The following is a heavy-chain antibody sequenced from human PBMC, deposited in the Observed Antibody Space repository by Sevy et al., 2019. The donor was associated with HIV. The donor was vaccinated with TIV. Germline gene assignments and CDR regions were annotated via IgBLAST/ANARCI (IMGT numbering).Heavy chain of an antibody. J-gene: IGHJ4*02. CDR2: IKPDGSEK. CDR1: GFIFSGYW. CDR3: ARGRYCSGGGCYVDY. V-gene: IGHV3-7*01. D-gene: IGHD2-15*01. Sequence: GGSLRLSCAVPGFIFSGYWMTWVRQPPGKGLEWMANIKPDGSEKYYVDSVTGRFSISRDNTKNSLFLQMNSLRVEDTAFYYCARGRYCSGGGCYVDYWGQGTLVTVSS.